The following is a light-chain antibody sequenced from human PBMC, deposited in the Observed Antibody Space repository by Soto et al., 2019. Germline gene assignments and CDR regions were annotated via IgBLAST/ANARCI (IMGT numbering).Light chain of an antibody. CDR1: NSNIGNKD. CDR3: GTWDSSLSVVV. Sequence: HSVLTQPPSLSAAPGQKFTISCSGSNSNIGNKDVSWYQQFPGTAPKLLIYDNDRRPSGIPDRFSASKSGTLATLAITGLQTGDEANYYCGTWDSSLSVVVFGGGTKVTVL. V-gene: IGLV1-51*01. J-gene: IGLJ2*01. CDR2: DND.